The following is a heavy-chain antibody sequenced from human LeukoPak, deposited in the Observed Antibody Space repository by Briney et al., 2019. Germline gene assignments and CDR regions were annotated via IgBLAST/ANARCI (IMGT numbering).Heavy chain of an antibody. CDR3: ARVRSTIDLPGYSSSWYPYYFDY. V-gene: IGHV3-30*04. CDR2: ISYDGSNK. D-gene: IGHD6-13*01. J-gene: IGHJ4*02. CDR1: GFTFSSYA. Sequence: GGSLRLSCAASGFTFSSYAMHWVRQAPGKGLEWVAVISYDGSNKYYADSVKGRFTISRDNSKNTLYLQMNSLRAEDTAVYYCARVRSTIDLPGYSSSWYPYYFDYWGQGTLVTVSS.